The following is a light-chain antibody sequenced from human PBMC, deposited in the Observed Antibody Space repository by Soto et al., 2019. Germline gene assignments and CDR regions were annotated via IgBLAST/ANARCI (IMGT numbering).Light chain of an antibody. Sequence: QSVLTQPPSASGTPGQRVTISCSGSSSNIGSDFVYWYQQLTGTAPKLLIYHNYQRPSAVPARFSGSKSGTAASRPTSTLPYAAEGDYYRSSWDDSLVGYVFGAGTNLTVL. CDR2: HNY. V-gene: IGLV1-47*01. CDR1: SSNIGSDF. J-gene: IGLJ1*01. CDR3: SSWDDSLVGYV.